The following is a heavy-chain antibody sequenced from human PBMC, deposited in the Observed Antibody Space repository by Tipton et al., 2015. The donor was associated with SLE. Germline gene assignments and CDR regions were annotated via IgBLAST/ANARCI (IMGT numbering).Heavy chain of an antibody. V-gene: IGHV3-30*03. D-gene: IGHD7-27*01. Sequence: SLRLSCAASGFTFKTYAMHWVRQAPGKGLEWVAIISYDESNKQYGESVKGRFSISRDNSKNMLYLQMSSLRPEDTAVYYCARDPNGGYGSFDYWGLGALVTVSS. J-gene: IGHJ4*02. CDR3: ARDPNGGYGSFDY. CDR1: GFTFKTYA. CDR2: ISYDESNK.